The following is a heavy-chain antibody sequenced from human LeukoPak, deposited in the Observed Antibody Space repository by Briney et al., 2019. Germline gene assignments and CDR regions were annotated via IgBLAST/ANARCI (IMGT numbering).Heavy chain of an antibody. V-gene: IGHV3-23*01. Sequence: ETLSLTCAVYGGSFSGYYWSWVRQAPGKGLEWVSAISGSGGSTYYADSVKGRFTISRDNSKNTLYLQMNSLRAEDTAVYYCAKDGEVGGYDFWSGYYDPLDYWGQGTLVTVSS. CDR2: ISGSGGST. CDR1: GGSFSGYY. CDR3: AKDGEVGGYDFWSGYYDPLDY. D-gene: IGHD3-3*01. J-gene: IGHJ4*02.